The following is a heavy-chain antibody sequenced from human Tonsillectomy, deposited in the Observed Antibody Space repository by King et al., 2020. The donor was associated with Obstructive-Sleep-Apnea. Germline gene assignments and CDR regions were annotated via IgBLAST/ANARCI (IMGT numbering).Heavy chain of an antibody. CDR2: ISWNSGSI. D-gene: IGHD3-22*01. CDR1: GFTFDDYA. V-gene: IGHV3-9*01. J-gene: IGHJ4*02. Sequence: VQLVESGGGLVQPGRSLRLSCAASGFTFDDYAMHWVRQAPGKGLEWVSGISWNSGSIGYADSVKGRFTISRDNAKNSLYLQMNSLRAEDTALYYCAKDPGDYYDSSGKLDYWGQGTLVTVSS. CDR3: AKDPGDYYDSSGKLDY.